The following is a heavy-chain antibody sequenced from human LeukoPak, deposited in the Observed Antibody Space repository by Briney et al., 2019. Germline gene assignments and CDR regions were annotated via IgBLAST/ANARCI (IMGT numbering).Heavy chain of an antibody. D-gene: IGHD2-15*01. CDR1: GGSISSSNW. Sequence: NPSGTLSLTCAVSGGSISSSNWWSWVRQPPGKGLEWIGEIYHSGSTNYNPSLKSRVTISVDKSKNQFSLKLSSVTAADTAVYYCARLGLAYCSDITCPYYYYALDVWGQGTTVTVSS. CDR3: ARLGLAYCSDITCPYYYYALDV. V-gene: IGHV4-4*02. J-gene: IGHJ6*02. CDR2: IYHSGST.